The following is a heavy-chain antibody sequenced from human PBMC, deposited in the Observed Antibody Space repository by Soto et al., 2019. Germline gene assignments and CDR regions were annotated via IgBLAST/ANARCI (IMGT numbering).Heavy chain of an antibody. D-gene: IGHD4-4*01. CDR3: ARDLGGNYALYNYYGMDV. Sequence: GGSLRLSCAASGFTFSSYAMHWVRQAPGKGLEWVAVISYDGSNKYYADSVKGRFTISRDNSKNTLYLQMNSLRAEDTAVYYCARDLGGNYALYNYYGMDVWGQGTTVTVSS. V-gene: IGHV3-30-3*01. CDR2: ISYDGSNK. CDR1: GFTFSSYA. J-gene: IGHJ6*02.